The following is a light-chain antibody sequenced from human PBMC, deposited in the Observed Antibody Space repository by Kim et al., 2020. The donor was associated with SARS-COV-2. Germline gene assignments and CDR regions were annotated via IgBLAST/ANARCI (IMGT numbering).Light chain of an antibody. CDR1: SSDVDRYNY. V-gene: IGLV2-11*01. CDR2: AVD. CDR3: YSYAGTYTLGL. Sequence: QSTLTQPRSVSGSPGQSVTISCTGTSSDVDRYNYVSWYQQHPGEAPKLMIFAVDKRPSGVPDRFSGSKSGNTVSLAISGLQAGDEADYYCYSYAGTYTLGLFGGGTQLTVL. J-gene: IGLJ2*01.